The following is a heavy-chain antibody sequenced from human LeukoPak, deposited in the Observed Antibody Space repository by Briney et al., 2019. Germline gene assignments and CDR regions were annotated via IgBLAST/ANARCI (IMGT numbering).Heavy chain of an antibody. CDR2: VSVNGGTT. CDR3: AKELHGSGNYAFDY. D-gene: IGHD3-10*01. CDR1: GFTFSSCA. Sequence: GGSLRLSCAASGFTFSSCALSWLRQAPGKGLEWVSTVSVNGGTTYYADSVKGRFTISRDNSKNTLYLQMNSLRAEDTAVYFCAKELHGSGNYAFDYWGQGTLVTVSS. V-gene: IGHV3-23*01. J-gene: IGHJ4*02.